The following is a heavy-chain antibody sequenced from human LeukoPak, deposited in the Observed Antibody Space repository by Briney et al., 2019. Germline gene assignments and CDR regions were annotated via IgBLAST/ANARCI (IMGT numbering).Heavy chain of an antibody. J-gene: IGHJ5*02. CDR2: IYYSGST. V-gene: IGHV4-39*01. CDR1: GGSISSSSYY. Sequence: SETLSLTCTVSGGSISSSSYYWGWIRQPPGTGLEWIGSIYYSGSTYYNPSLKSRVTISVDTSKNQFSLKLSSVTAADTAVYYCARLSYYYDSSGSDWFDPWGQGTLVTVSS. CDR3: ARLSYYYDSSGSDWFDP. D-gene: IGHD3-22*01.